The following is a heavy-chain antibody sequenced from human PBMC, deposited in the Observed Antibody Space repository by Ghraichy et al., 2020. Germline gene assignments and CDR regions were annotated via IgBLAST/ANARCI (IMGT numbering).Heavy chain of an antibody. CDR2: INPNSGGT. V-gene: IGHV1-2*04. J-gene: IGHJ2*01. CDR3: ARAQRTGDDWYFDL. CDR1: GYTFTGYY. Sequence: ASVKVSCKASGYTFTGYYMHWVRQAPGQGLEWMGWINPNSGGTNYAQKFQGWVTMTRDTSISTAYMELSRLRSDDTAVYYCARAQRTGDDWYFDLWGRGTLVTVSS. D-gene: IGHD7-27*01.